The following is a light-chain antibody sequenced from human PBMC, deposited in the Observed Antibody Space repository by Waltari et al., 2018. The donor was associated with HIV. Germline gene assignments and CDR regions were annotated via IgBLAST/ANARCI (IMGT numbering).Light chain of an antibody. J-gene: IGLJ2*01. CDR1: SSYDGGYQY. CDR3: SSYTNRDTVV. CDR2: EVS. V-gene: IGLV2-14*03. Sequence: QSALSQPASVSGSFGQSITISCTGPSSYDGGYQYVSWYQQQPGKAPKLLISEVSNRPSGVSSRFSDSKSGNTASLTIFWLQAEDEADYYCSSYTNRDTVVFGGGTKLTVV.